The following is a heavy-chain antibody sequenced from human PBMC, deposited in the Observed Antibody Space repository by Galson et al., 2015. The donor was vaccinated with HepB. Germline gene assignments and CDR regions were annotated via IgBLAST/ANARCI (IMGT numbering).Heavy chain of an antibody. CDR1: GFTFSSYG. Sequence: SLRLSCAASGFTFSSYGMHWVRQAPGKGLEWVAVISYDGSNKYYADSVKGRFTISRDNSKNTLYLQMNSLRAEDTAVYYCAKDLEGLYGDYYYWGQGTLVTVSS. CDR2: ISYDGSNK. J-gene: IGHJ4*02. V-gene: IGHV3-30*18. CDR3: AKDLEGLYGDYYY. D-gene: IGHD4-17*01.